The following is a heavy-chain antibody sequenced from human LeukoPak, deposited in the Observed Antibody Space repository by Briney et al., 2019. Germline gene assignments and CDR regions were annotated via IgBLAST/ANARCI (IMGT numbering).Heavy chain of an antibody. V-gene: IGHV5-51*01. CDR1: GYSFPSYW. D-gene: IGHD3-3*01. Sequence: GESLQIPCKASGYSFPSYWIGWVRQLPGKGLEWMGIIYPGDSDTRYSPSFQGQVTISADKSISTAYLQWSSLKASDTAMYYCARRGGSPNWFDLWGQGTLVTVSS. J-gene: IGHJ5*02. CDR3: ARRGGSPNWFDL. CDR2: IYPGDSDT.